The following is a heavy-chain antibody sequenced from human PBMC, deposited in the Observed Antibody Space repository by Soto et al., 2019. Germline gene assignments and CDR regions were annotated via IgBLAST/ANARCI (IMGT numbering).Heavy chain of an antibody. CDR3: ANDVPTHYYYMDV. Sequence: EVQLVESGGGLVQPGRSLRLSCAASGFTFEDYAMHWVRQAPGKGLEWVSGVSSTGGTMDYADSVRGRFTISRDNAKNSLYLLMNSLRADDTAFYYWANDVPTHYYYMDVWGKGTTVTVSS. V-gene: IGHV3-9*01. CDR1: GFTFEDYA. J-gene: IGHJ6*03. CDR2: VSSTGGTM.